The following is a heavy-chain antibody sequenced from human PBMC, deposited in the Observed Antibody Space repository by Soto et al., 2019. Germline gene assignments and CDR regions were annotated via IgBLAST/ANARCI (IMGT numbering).Heavy chain of an antibody. D-gene: IGHD2-21*01. CDR3: ARDLSDNIPLYYYYGMDV. Sequence: ASVKVSCKASGYTFTSYYMHWVRQAPGQGLEWMGIINPSGGSTSYAQKFQGRVTMTRDTSTSTVYMELSSLRSEDTAVYYCARDLSDNIPLYYYYGMDVWGQGTTVTAP. CDR1: GYTFTSYY. V-gene: IGHV1-46*01. J-gene: IGHJ6*02. CDR2: INPSGGST.